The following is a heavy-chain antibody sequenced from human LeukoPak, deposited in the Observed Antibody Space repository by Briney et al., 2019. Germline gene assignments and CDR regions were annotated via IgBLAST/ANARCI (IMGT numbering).Heavy chain of an antibody. D-gene: IGHD4-23*01. CDR1: GGSISSSSYY. CDR3: ARVKRGYGGNSGHFDY. Sequence: SETLSLTCTVSGGSISSSSYYWGWIRQPPGKGLEWIGSIYYSGSTYYNPSLKSRVTISVDTSKNQFSLKLSSVTAADTAVYYCARVKRGYGGNSGHFDYWGQGTLVTVSS. V-gene: IGHV4-39*07. J-gene: IGHJ4*02. CDR2: IYYSGST.